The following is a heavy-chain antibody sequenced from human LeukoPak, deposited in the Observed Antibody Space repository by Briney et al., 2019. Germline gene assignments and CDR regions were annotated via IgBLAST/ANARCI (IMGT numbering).Heavy chain of an antibody. Sequence: GGSLRLSCAASGFTFTTYAMNWVRRAPGKGLEWVSGVSGSGDKTWYADSVKGRFTISRDNSKNTLYLQMNTLRVEDTAVYYCASRWLVWGQGTLVIVSS. CDR2: VSGSGDKT. J-gene: IGHJ4*02. D-gene: IGHD5-24*01. CDR1: GFTFTTYA. V-gene: IGHV3-23*01. CDR3: ASRWLV.